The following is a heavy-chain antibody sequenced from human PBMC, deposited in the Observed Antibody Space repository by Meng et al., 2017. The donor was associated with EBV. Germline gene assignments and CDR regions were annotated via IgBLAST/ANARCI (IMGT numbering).Heavy chain of an antibody. V-gene: IGHV3-15*01. D-gene: IGHD1-26*01. CDR2: IRSQVDGRTA. CDR1: EFTFTSAW. J-gene: IGHJ4*02. CDR3: TTDEGGSRF. Sequence: EVQLVESGGCLVKPGESLKPSCAASEFTFTSAWMNWVRQAPGKGLEWVGRIRSQVDGRTADYSAPVKGRFTISRDDSKHTLYLQMNSLKIEDSAVYYCTTDEGGSRFWGQGTLVTVSS.